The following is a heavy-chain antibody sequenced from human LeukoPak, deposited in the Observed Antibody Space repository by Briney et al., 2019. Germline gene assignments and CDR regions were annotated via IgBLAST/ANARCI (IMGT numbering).Heavy chain of an antibody. V-gene: IGHV7-4-1*02. CDR2: INTNTGNP. J-gene: IGHJ4*02. CDR1: GYTFTSYA. Sequence: GASGTVSCTASGYTFTSYAMNWVRQAPGQGLEWMGWINTNTGNPTYAQGFTGRFVFSLDTSVSTAYLQISSLKAEDTAVYYCASEVAVAGTKDFDYWGQGTLVTVSS. D-gene: IGHD6-19*01. CDR3: ASEVAVAGTKDFDY.